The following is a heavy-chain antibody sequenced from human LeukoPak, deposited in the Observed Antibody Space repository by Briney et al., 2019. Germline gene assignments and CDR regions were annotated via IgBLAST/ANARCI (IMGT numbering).Heavy chain of an antibody. Sequence: GGSLRLSCAASGFNFYNYDIQWVRQAPGKGLEWLATISRDGKREFYTDSLKGRFTISRDNSRNTLYLQMHRLRPEDTAVYYCVTDRPSRPYCGHDSYSAAFAYWGQGTPVTVSS. J-gene: IGHJ4*02. CDR2: ISRDGKRE. V-gene: IGHV3-30*04. CDR1: GFNFYNYD. CDR3: VTDRPSRPYCGHDSYSAAFAY. D-gene: IGHD2-21*02.